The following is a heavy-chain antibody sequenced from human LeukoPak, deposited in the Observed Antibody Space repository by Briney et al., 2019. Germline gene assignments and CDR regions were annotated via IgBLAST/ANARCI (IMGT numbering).Heavy chain of an antibody. Sequence: GGSLRLSCAASGFTFSSYSMNWVRQAPGKGLEWVSSISSSSSYIYYADSVKGRFTISRDNAKNSLYLQMNSLRAEDTAVYYCARGGTNSGSYVLDYWGQGTLVTVSS. D-gene: IGHD1-26*01. J-gene: IGHJ4*02. CDR3: ARGGTNSGSYVLDY. CDR2: ISSSSSYI. V-gene: IGHV3-21*01. CDR1: GFTFSSYS.